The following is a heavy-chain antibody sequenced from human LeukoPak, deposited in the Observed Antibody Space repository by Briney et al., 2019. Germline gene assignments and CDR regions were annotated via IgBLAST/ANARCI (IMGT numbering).Heavy chain of an antibody. V-gene: IGHV4-39*01. CDR2: VHYTGRA. CDR1: GGPISSTTYY. CDR3: ARHFDNGDYKKTFDI. J-gene: IGHJ3*02. D-gene: IGHD4-17*01. Sequence: SETLSLTCSVFGGPISSTTYYWVWIRQPPGKGLECIASVHYTGRAYYNPSLKSRATISADTSKNHFSLKLSSVTAADTAVYYCARHFDNGDYKKTFDIWGQGTMVTVSS.